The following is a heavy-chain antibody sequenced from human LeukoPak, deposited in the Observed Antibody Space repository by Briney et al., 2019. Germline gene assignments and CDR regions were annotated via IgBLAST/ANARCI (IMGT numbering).Heavy chain of an antibody. V-gene: IGHV4-39*07. J-gene: IGHJ5*02. CDR2: IYTSGST. D-gene: IGHD4-11*01. Sequence: PSETLSLTCTVSGGSISSSSYYWGWIRQPPGKGLEWIGSIYTSGSTNYNPSLKSRVTISVDTSKNQFSLKLSSVTAADTAVYYCARGRGPYSNYRVARRSWFDPWGQGTLVTVSS. CDR3: ARGRGPYSNYRVARRSWFDP. CDR1: GGSISSSSYY.